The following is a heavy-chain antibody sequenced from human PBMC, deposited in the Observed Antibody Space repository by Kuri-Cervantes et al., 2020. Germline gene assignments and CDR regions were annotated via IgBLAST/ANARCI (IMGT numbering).Heavy chain of an antibody. Sequence: SETLSLTCAVYDGSFSDHYWTWIRQPQGKGLEWIGEINHRGSTKYSPSLKSRVNIPVDTSKNQFSLKLSSVTAADTAVYYCARARQWLRSLDYWGQGTLVTVSS. CDR1: DGSFSDHY. CDR2: INHRGST. J-gene: IGHJ4*02. CDR3: ARARQWLRSLDY. V-gene: IGHV4-34*01. D-gene: IGHD6-19*01.